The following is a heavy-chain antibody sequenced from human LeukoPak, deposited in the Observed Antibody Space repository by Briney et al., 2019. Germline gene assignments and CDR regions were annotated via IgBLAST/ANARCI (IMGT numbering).Heavy chain of an antibody. CDR1: GASISSYY. Sequence: SETLSLTCTVSGASISSYYWNWIRQPAGEGLEWIARIYSTESTSYNPSLQSRVTMSVDTSKNQFSLKLSSVTAADTAVYYCARWYGGYETYYFDYWGQGTLVTVSS. V-gene: IGHV4-4*07. D-gene: IGHD5-12*01. CDR2: IYSTEST. CDR3: ARWYGGYETYYFDY. J-gene: IGHJ4*02.